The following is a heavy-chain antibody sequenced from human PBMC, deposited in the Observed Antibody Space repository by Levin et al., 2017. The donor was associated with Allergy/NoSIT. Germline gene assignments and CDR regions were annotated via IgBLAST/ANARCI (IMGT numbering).Heavy chain of an antibody. Sequence: GGSLRLSCAASGSTFSSSSMNWVRQAPGKGLEWVSSISSSSSYIDYADSVKGRFTISRDNAKNSLYLQMNSLRAKDTAVYYCARGEFWMVLPGASSSYAMDVWGQGTTVTVSS. D-gene: IGHD2-2*01. CDR2: ISSSSSYI. V-gene: IGHV3-21*01. CDR1: GSTFSSSS. J-gene: IGHJ6*02. CDR3: ARGEFWMVLPGASSSYAMDV.